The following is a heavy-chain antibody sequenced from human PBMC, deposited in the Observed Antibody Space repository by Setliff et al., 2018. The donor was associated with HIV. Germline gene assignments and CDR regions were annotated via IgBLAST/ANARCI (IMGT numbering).Heavy chain of an antibody. V-gene: IGHV3-21*04. CDR2: ITSSSSYI. Sequence: GGSLRLSCAASGFTFSSYSMNWVRQAPGKGLEWVSSITSSSSYIYYADSVKGRFTISRDNAKNSLYLQMNSLRAEDTAVYYCAREGRAYCGGDCWTPFLDYWGQGTLVTVSS. D-gene: IGHD2-21*02. CDR1: GFTFSSYS. J-gene: IGHJ4*02. CDR3: AREGRAYCGGDCWTPFLDY.